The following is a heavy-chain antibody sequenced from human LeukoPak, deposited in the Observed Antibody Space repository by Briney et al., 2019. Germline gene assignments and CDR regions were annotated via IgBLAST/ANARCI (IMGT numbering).Heavy chain of an antibody. CDR2: ISGSGGST. CDR1: GFTFSSYA. Sequence: PGGSLRLSCAASGFTFSSYAMSWVRQAPGKGLEWVSAISGSGGSTYYADSVKGRFTISRDNSKNTLYLQMNSIRAEGTAVYYCAKASTTVTSIDYWGQGTLVTVSS. D-gene: IGHD4-17*01. J-gene: IGHJ4*02. CDR3: AKASTTVTSIDY. V-gene: IGHV3-23*01.